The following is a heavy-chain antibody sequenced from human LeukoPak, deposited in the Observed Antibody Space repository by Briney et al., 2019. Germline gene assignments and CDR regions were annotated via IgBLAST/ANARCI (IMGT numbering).Heavy chain of an antibody. CDR3: ANIHYYYYYGMDV. CDR2: ITGNGANT. Sequence: GGSLRLSCAASGFTFSSYGMSWVRQAPGKGLEWVSAITGNGANTFYADPVKGRFTISRDNSTNTLYLQMSSLRAEDTAVYYCANIHYYYYYGMDVWGQGTTVTVSS. J-gene: IGHJ6*02. CDR1: GFTFSSYG. V-gene: IGHV3-23*01.